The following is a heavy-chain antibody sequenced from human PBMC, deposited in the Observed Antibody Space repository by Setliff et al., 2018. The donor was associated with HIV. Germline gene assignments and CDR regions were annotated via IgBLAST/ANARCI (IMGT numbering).Heavy chain of an antibody. J-gene: IGHJ5*02. D-gene: IGHD3-10*01. CDR1: GGSASNSRYY. CDR2: IYYNEST. CDR3: ARDLLLWPLTGNWFDP. V-gene: IGHV4-39*07. Sequence: PSETLSLTCTVSGGSASNSRYYWAWIRQPPGKGLEYIGSIYYNESTYYNPSLKSRVTISVDTSKNQFSLKLSSVTAADTAVYYCARDLLLWPLTGNWFDPWGQGTLVTVSS.